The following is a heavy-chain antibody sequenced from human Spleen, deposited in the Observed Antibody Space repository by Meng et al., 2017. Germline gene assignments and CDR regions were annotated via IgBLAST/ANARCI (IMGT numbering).Heavy chain of an antibody. V-gene: IGHV5-51*01. D-gene: IGHD2-15*01. Sequence: GESLKISCKGSGYSFTSYWIGWVRQTPGKGLEWMGIIFPDDSDTRYSPSIQGQVTISADKSISTAYLQWYSLKASDTAMYYCARAEHGSYCSGGTCYHFGFDYWGQGTLVTASS. CDR2: IFPDDSDT. CDR3: ARAEHGSYCSGGTCYHFGFDY. CDR1: GYSFTSYW. J-gene: IGHJ4*02.